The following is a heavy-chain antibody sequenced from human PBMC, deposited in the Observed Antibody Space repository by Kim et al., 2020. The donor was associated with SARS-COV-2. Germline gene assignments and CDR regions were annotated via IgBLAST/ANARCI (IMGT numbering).Heavy chain of an antibody. V-gene: IGHV1-18*01. Sequence: ASVKVSCKASGYTFTSYGISWVRQAPGQGLEWMGWISPYNGNTNYAQKLQGRVTMTTDTSTSTAYMELRSLRSDDTAVYYCACCGSGIVKDEYYYGMDVWGEGTTVTVSS. CDR1: GYTFTSYG. CDR3: ACCGSGIVKDEYYYGMDV. D-gene: IGHD3-10*01. J-gene: IGHJ6*04. CDR2: ISPYNGNT.